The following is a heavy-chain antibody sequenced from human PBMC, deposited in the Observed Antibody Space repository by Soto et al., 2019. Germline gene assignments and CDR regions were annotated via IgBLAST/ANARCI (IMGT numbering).Heavy chain of an antibody. J-gene: IGHJ6*02. Sequence: VGSLRLSCVVSGCMFSDHAMNWVRQSPGKGPEWISRIDESGGTTSYADSVKGRFTISRDNTRDSLYLHMSNLRAEDTAIYYCARDRSLNFAVNPYGMDVWGPGTTVTVSS. CDR2: IDESGGTT. CDR3: ARDRSLNFAVNPYGMDV. CDR1: GCMFSDHA. V-gene: IGHV3-48*03. D-gene: IGHD3-3*01.